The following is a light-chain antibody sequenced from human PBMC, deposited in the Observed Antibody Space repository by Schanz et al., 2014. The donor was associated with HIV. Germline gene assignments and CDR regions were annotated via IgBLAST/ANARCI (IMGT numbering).Light chain of an antibody. V-gene: IGKV3-15*01. CDR1: QTVSKN. Sequence: EIVMTQSPGTLSVSPGERATLSCRASQTVSKNLAWYQQKPGQAPRLLIYGASTRVTGIPARFSGSGSGTEFTLTISSLQSEDFATYYCQQLNSYPRTFGQGTKVEIK. CDR2: GAS. CDR3: QQLNSYPRT. J-gene: IGKJ1*01.